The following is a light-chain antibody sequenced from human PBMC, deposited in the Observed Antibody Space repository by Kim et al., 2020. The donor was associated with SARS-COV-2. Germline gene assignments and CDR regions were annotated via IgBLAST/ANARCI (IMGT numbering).Light chain of an antibody. Sequence: SYELTQPLSVSLALGQTARITCGGNNIGSKDVHWYQQKPGQAPVLVIYRDSSRPSGIPDRFSGSDSANTATLTISRVQAGDEADYYCQVWDSSTSWVFGGGTQLTVL. V-gene: IGLV3-9*01. J-gene: IGLJ3*02. CDR3: QVWDSSTSWV. CDR2: RDS. CDR1: NIGSKD.